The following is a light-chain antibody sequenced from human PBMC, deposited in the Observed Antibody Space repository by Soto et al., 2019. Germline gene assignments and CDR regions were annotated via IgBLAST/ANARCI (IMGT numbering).Light chain of an antibody. CDR3: QQYGSSPFT. V-gene: IGKV3-20*01. CDR1: QSLRSS. J-gene: IGKJ3*01. CDR2: GSS. Sequence: ETMMAQSPDTLSVSLGERATLSCRASQSLRSSLAWYQQKPGQAPRLLISGSSIRATGIPKRFSGSASGTNFTLTISSLEPEDFAVFYCQQYGSSPFTFGPGTKVDIK.